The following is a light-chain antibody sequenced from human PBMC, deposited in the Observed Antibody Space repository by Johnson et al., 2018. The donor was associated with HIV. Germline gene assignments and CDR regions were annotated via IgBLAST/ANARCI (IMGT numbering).Light chain of an antibody. J-gene: IGLJ1*01. V-gene: IGLV1-51*02. CDR2: ESN. CDR1: SFNIGINF. Sequence: SVLTQPPSVSAAPGQRVTISCSGSSFNIGINFVSWYQQVPGTAPKLLICESNKRPSGIPDRFSGSKSGTSATLGITGLQTGDEADYYCGTWDSSLSAHVFGTGTKVTVL. CDR3: GTWDSSLSAHV.